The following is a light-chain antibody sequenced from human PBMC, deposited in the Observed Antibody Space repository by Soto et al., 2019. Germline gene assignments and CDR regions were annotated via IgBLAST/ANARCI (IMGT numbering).Light chain of an antibody. J-gene: IGKJ2*01. Sequence: TVLTQSPGTLSLSPGERATLSCRASQSVSSTYVSWYQQKPGQAPRLLIFGASSRATGIPDRFSGSGSGTDFTLTISRLEPEDFAVYYCQQSASSPVTFGQGTKLEIK. CDR1: QSVSSTY. V-gene: IGKV3-20*01. CDR3: QQSASSPVT. CDR2: GAS.